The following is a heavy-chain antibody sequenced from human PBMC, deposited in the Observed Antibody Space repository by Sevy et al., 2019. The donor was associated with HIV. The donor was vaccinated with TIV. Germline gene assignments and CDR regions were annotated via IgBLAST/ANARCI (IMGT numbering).Heavy chain of an antibody. CDR2: ISGSTGTT. CDR1: GFTFSNYA. Sequence: GGSLRLSCAASGFTFSNYAMTWVRQAPGKGLEWVSSISGSTGTTYYADSVKGRFTISRDNSKNTLYLQMNSLRAEDTAVYSCAKETGSGRIYFDSWGQGTPVTVSS. V-gene: IGHV3-23*01. D-gene: IGHD3-10*01. CDR3: AKETGSGRIYFDS. J-gene: IGHJ4*02.